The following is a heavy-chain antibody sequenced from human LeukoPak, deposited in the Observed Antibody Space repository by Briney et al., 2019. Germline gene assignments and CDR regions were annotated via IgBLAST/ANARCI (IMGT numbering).Heavy chain of an antibody. D-gene: IGHD3-22*01. CDR2: IYYSGST. CDR1: GGSISSYY. V-gene: IGHV4-59*08. CDR3: ARLWYYDSSGYPDY. Sequence: PSETLSLTCTGSGGSISSYYWSLIRQPPGKGLEWIGYIYYSGSTNYNPSLKSRVTISVDTSKNQFSLKLSSVTAADTAVYYCARLWYYDSSGYPDYWGQGTLVTVSS. J-gene: IGHJ4*02.